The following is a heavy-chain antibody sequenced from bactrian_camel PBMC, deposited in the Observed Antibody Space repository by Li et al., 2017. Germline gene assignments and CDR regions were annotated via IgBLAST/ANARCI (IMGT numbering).Heavy chain of an antibody. D-gene: IGHD5*01. V-gene: IGHV3S67*01. CDR1: QSSVSIFR. CDR3: ANGLSLAGSSY. CDR2: IRSDGIL. Sequence: DVQLVESGGGSVQAGGTLRLSCVATQSSVSIFRMAWFRQAPGKEREGLAVIRSDGILAYSESVRGRFTISGDIAKNALYLEMTNLEPEDTAMYYCANGLSLAGSSYRGQGTQVTVS. J-gene: IGHJ4*01.